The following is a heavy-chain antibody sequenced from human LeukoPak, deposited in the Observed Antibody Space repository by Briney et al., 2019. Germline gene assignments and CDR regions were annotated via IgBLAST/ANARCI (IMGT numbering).Heavy chain of an antibody. V-gene: IGHV3-21*04. CDR2: ISSSSSYI. CDR3: AREEEEGGSLDY. D-gene: IGHD1-26*01. J-gene: IGHJ4*02. CDR1: GFTFRSYS. Sequence: GGSLRLSCEAPGFTFRSYSMNWVRQAPGKGLEWVSSISSSSSYIYYADSVKGRFTISRDNAKNTLYLQMNSLRAEDTAVYYCAREEEEGGSLDYWGQGTLVTVSS.